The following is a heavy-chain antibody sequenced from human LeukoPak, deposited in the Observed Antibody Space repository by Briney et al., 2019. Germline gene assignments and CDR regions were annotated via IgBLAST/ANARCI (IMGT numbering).Heavy chain of an antibody. Sequence: GSLRLSCAASGFTFSSYAMSWIRQPPGKGLEWIGEINHSGSTNYNPSLKSRVTISVDTSKNQFSLKLSSVTAADTAVYYCLTYDSSGYNFDGFDIWGQGTMVTVSS. D-gene: IGHD3-22*01. CDR1: GFTFSSYA. CDR2: INHSGST. V-gene: IGHV4-34*08. CDR3: LTYDSSGYNFDGFDI. J-gene: IGHJ3*02.